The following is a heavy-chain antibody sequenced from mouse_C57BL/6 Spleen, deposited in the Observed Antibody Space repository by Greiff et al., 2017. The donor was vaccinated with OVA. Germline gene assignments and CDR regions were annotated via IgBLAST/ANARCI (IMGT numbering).Heavy chain of an antibody. V-gene: IGHV1-15*01. Sequence: QVQLQQSGAELVRPGASVTLSCKASGYTFTDYEMHWVKQTPVHGLEWIGAIDPETGGTAYNQKFKGKAILTADKSSSTAYMELRSLTSEDSAVYYCTRRGYGGYFDYWGQGTTLTVSS. CDR1: GYTFTDYE. D-gene: IGHD2-2*01. CDR3: TRRGYGGYFDY. J-gene: IGHJ2*01. CDR2: IDPETGGT.